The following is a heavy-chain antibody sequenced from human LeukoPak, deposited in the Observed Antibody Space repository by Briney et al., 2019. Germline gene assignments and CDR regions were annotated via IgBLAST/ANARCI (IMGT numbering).Heavy chain of an antibody. Sequence: ASVKGSCKASGYTFTGYYMHWVRQAPGQGLEWMGWINPNSGGTNYAQKFQGRVTMTRDTSISTAYMELSRLRSDDTAVYYCARDPYYYDSSGYYYFDYWGQGTLVTVSS. CDR2: INPNSGGT. J-gene: IGHJ4*02. D-gene: IGHD3-22*01. CDR1: GYTFTGYY. V-gene: IGHV1-2*02. CDR3: ARDPYYYDSSGYYYFDY.